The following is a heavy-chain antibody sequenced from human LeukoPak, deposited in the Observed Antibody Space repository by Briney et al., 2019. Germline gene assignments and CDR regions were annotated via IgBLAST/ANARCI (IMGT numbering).Heavy chain of an antibody. J-gene: IGHJ5*02. V-gene: IGHV1-18*01. CDR2: ISAYNGNT. Sequence: ASVKVSCKASGYTFTSYGISWVRQAPGQGLEWMGWISAYNGNTNYAQKLQGRVTMTTDTSTSTAYMELRSLRSDDTAVYYCARGRRGYCSSTSCPNGFDPWGQGTLVTVSS. D-gene: IGHD2-2*01. CDR3: ARGRRGYCSSTSCPNGFDP. CDR1: GYTFTSYG.